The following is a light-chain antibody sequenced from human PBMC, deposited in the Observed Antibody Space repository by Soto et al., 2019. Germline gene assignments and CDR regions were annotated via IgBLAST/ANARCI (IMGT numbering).Light chain of an antibody. CDR3: QQYNSYSPWT. Sequence: DIQMTPSPSTLSESVGVRVTITCPASQSISSWLAWYQQKPGKAPKLLIYDASSLESGGPSRFSGSGSGIEFTLTISSLQPDDFATYYCQQYNSYSPWTFGQGTKVDI. CDR1: QSISSW. J-gene: IGKJ1*01. CDR2: DAS. V-gene: IGKV1-5*01.